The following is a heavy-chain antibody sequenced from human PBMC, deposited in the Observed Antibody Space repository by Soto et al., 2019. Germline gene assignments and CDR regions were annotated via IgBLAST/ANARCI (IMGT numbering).Heavy chain of an antibody. Sequence: SVKVSCKASGGTFSSYAISWVRQAPGQGLEWMGGIIPIFGTANYAQKFQGRVTITADESTSTAYMELSSLRSEDTAVYYCARDTMRMVLGVAEYSYYGMDVCGQGPTVTVYS. D-gene: IGHD3-10*01. J-gene: IGHJ6*02. CDR3: ARDTMRMVLGVAEYSYYGMDV. V-gene: IGHV1-69*13. CDR2: IIPIFGTA. CDR1: GGTFSSYA.